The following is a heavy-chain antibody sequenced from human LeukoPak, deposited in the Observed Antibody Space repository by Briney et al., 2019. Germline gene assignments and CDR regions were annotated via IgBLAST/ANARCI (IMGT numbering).Heavy chain of an antibody. J-gene: IGHJ4*02. V-gene: IGHV3-30-3*01. CDR1: GFTFSNYA. Sequence: GGSLRLSCAASGFTFSNYAMYWVRQAPGKGLEWVAVMSFGGSNKYYTDSVKGRFTISRDNSKNTLYMQMNSLRAEDTAVYYCARVSSSSWWALDYWGQGTLVTVSS. D-gene: IGHD6-13*01. CDR3: ARVSSSSWWALDY. CDR2: MSFGGSNK.